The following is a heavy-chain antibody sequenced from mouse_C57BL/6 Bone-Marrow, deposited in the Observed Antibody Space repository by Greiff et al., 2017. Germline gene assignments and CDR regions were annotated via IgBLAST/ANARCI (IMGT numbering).Heavy chain of an antibody. Sequence: EVQLQQSGPGLAKPSQTLSLTCSVTGYSITSDYWNWIRKLPGNKLEYMGYISYSGSTYYHPSLISRLSITRDTSKNHFYLQLNSVTTEDTATYYCARGYYGRYVDVWGTGTTVTVSS. V-gene: IGHV3-8*01. CDR1: GYSITSDY. CDR2: ISYSGST. CDR3: ARGYYGRYVDV. J-gene: IGHJ1*03. D-gene: IGHD1-2*01.